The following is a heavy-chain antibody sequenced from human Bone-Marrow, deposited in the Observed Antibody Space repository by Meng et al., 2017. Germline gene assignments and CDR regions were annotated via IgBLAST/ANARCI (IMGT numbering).Heavy chain of an antibody. V-gene: IGHV3-33*08. CDR1: GFTFSSYS. J-gene: IGHJ4*02. D-gene: IGHD2-15*01. CDR3: ARDLLSQTDY. Sequence: GSLKISCAASGFTFSSYSMNWVRQAPGKGLEWVAVIWYDGSNKYYADSVKGRFTISRDNSKNTLYLQMNSLRAEDTAVYYCARDLLSQTDYWGQGTLVTVSS. CDR2: IWYDGSNK.